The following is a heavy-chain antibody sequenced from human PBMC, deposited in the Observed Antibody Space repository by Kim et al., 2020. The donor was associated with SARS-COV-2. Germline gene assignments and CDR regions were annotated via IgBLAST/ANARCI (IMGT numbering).Heavy chain of an antibody. CDR2: IIPIFGTA. J-gene: IGHJ4*02. Sequence: SVKVSCKASGGTFSSYAISWVRQAPGQGLEWMGGIIPIFGTANYAQKFQGRVTITADESTSTAYMELSSLRSEDTAVYYCARALKMYYYDSSGYYSNFDYWGQGTLVTVSS. V-gene: IGHV1-69*13. CDR3: ARALKMYYYDSSGYYSNFDY. CDR1: GGTFSSYA. D-gene: IGHD3-22*01.